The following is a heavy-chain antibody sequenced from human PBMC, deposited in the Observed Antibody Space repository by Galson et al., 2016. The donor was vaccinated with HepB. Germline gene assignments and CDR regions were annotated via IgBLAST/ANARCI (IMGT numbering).Heavy chain of an antibody. Sequence: SLRLSCAASGFTFSSYAMHWVRQAPGKGLEWLGVISYDGSNKYYADSVKGRITISRDNSKNTLYLQMSSLRLEDTAVYYCAKEEGSILRFLEWLSRLDPWGQGTLATVSS. D-gene: IGHD3-3*01. CDR3: AKEEGSILRFLEWLSRLDP. J-gene: IGHJ5*02. CDR1: GFTFSSYA. CDR2: ISYDGSNK. V-gene: IGHV3-30-3*01.